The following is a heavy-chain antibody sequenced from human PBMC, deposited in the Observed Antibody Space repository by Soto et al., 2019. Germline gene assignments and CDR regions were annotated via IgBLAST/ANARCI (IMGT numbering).Heavy chain of an antibody. J-gene: IGHJ6*02. V-gene: IGHV4-30-2*01. CDR3: ARGEQQLPTSIMDV. D-gene: IGHD6-13*01. Sequence: PSETLSLTCAVSGGSISSGGYSWSWIRQPPGKGLEWIGYIYHSGSTYYNPSLKSRVTISVDRSKNQFSLKLSSVTAADTAVYYCARGEQQLPTSIMDVWGQGTTVTVS. CDR2: IYHSGST. CDR1: GGSISSGGYS.